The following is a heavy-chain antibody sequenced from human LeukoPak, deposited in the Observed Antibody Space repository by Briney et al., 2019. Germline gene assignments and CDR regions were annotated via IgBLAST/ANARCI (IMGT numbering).Heavy chain of an antibody. Sequence: PGRCLRPAWAAAGFTFSSYGIGWDSQPPGNGRGWVAVISYDGTNKYYADSVKGRFTISRDNSKNTLYLQVNSLRAEDTAVYYCARDPGRGGSYPYYYYYYMDVWGKGTTVTVSS. J-gene: IGHJ6*03. CDR1: GFTFSSYG. CDR3: ARDPGRGGSYPYYYYYYMDV. V-gene: IGHV3-30*19. D-gene: IGHD1-26*01. CDR2: ISYDGTNK.